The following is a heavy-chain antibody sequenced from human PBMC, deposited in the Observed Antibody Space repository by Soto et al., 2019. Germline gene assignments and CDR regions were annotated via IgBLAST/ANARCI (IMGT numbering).Heavy chain of an antibody. D-gene: IGHD5-12*01. J-gene: IGHJ4*02. V-gene: IGHV4-59*11. CDR3: ARSLGNRGTDIDY. Sequence: SALQSLTYTVSEASMEDHCWSWIRQPPGKGLEWLGYVYHTGSTNYNPSLKRPITISVDTSKKQFSLSLSSVTAADTAVYFCARSLGNRGTDIDYWGQGTRVPVSS. CDR2: VYHTGST. CDR1: EASMEDHC.